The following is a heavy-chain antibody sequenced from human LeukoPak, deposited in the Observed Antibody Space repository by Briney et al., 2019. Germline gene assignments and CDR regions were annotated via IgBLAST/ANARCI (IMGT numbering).Heavy chain of an antibody. D-gene: IGHD4-11*01. V-gene: IGHV1-18*01. CDR2: ISAYNGNT. Sequence: GASVKVSCKASGYTFTSYGISWVRQAPGQGLEWMGWISAYNGNTNYAQKFQGRVTMTRDTSISTAYMELSRLRSDDTAVYYCARVVATVTTLDYWGQGTLVTVSS. CDR1: GYTFTSYG. J-gene: IGHJ4*02. CDR3: ARVVATVTTLDY.